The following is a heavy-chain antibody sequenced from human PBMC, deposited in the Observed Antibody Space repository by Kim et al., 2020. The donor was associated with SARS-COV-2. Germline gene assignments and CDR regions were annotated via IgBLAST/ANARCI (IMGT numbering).Heavy chain of an antibody. CDR3: ARAVSLSAFDI. CDR2: T. Sequence: TNSTPFLKGRVTISVDTAKNHFSLKLGSVTAADTAVYYCARAVSLSAFDIWGQETMVTVSS. V-gene: IGHV4-34*01. J-gene: IGHJ3*02.